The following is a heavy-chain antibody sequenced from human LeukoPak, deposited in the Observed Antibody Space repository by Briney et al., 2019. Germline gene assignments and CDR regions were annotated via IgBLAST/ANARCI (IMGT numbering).Heavy chain of an antibody. CDR1: GFTLSSYA. CDR3: ARGYDSSGYYYAYYFDY. V-gene: IGHV3-30-3*01. Sequence: GRSLRLSCAASGFTLSSYAMHWVRQAPGKGLEWVAVISYDGSNKYYADSVKGRFTISRDNSKNTLYLQMNSLRAEDTAVYYCARGYDSSGYYYAYYFDYWGQGTLVTVSS. D-gene: IGHD3-22*01. J-gene: IGHJ4*02. CDR2: ISYDGSNK.